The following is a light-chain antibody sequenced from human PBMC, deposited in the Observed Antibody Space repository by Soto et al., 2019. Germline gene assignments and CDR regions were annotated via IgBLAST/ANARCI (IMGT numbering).Light chain of an antibody. CDR2: GAS. V-gene: IGKV3-20*01. CDR1: QSVSSSY. Sequence: EIGLTQSPGTLSLSTGERATLSCRASQSVSSSYLAWYQQKPGQAPRLLIYGASSRATGIPDRFSGSGSGTDFTLTISRLEPEDFAVYYCQQYGSSPTFGQGTMVDIK. J-gene: IGKJ1*01. CDR3: QQYGSSPT.